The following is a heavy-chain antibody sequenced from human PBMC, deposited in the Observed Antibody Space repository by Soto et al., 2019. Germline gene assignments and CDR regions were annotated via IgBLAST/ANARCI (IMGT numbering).Heavy chain of an antibody. CDR1: GFTFSSYA. CDR2: ISYDGSNK. V-gene: IGHV3-30-3*01. CDR3: ARNTDAFDI. J-gene: IGHJ3*02. Sequence: GGSLRLSCAASGFTFSSYAMHWVRQAPGKGLEWVAVISYDGSNKYYADSVKGRFTISRDNSKNTLYLQMNSLRAEDTAVYYCARNTDAFDIWGQGTMVTVSS.